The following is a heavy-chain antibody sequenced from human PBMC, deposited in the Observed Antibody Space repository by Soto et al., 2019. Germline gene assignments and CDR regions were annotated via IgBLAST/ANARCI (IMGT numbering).Heavy chain of an antibody. V-gene: IGHV1-18*04. J-gene: IGHJ6*02. CDR2: ISAKKGNT. CDR1: GYTFTSYG. Sequence: QGQLVQSGAGVKKPGASVKVSCKASGYTFTSYGISWVRQAPGQGLEWMGWISAKKGNTKYAQKFQGRVTMTTDTSTSTAYMELRSLRSDDTAVYYCAREILSPDFYFHGMDVWGQGTTVTVSS. CDR3: AREILSPDFYFHGMDV. D-gene: IGHD2-15*01.